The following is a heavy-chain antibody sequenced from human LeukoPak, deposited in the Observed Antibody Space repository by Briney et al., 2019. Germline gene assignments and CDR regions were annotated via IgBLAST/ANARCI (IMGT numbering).Heavy chain of an antibody. Sequence: ASVKVSCKASGYTFISYYTHWVRQAPGQGLEWMGIINPSSGSTSYAQKFQGRVTMTRDTSTSTVYMELSSLRSEDTAVYYCARDFDWLLYLDYWGQGTLVTVSS. V-gene: IGHV1-46*03. J-gene: IGHJ4*02. CDR2: INPSSGST. D-gene: IGHD3-9*01. CDR1: GYTFISYY. CDR3: ARDFDWLLYLDY.